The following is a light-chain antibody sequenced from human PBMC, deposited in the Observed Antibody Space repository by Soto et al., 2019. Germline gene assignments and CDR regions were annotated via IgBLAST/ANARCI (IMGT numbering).Light chain of an antibody. CDR2: GAS. Sequence: ASQSVTSNLAWHQQRPGKAPRLLIYGASTRATGVPARFSCVGSGTEFTINITSLQPAYFAAYRCPQHHNWPVTFGPGTRLEIK. CDR1: QSVTSN. CDR3: PQHHNWPVT. V-gene: IGKV3D-15*01. J-gene: IGKJ5*01.